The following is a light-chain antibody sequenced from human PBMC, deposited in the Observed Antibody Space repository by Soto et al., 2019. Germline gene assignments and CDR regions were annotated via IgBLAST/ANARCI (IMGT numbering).Light chain of an antibody. CDR2: GAS. CDR3: QQYGRLPWT. CDR1: QSVSSNY. V-gene: IGKV3-20*01. J-gene: IGKJ1*01. Sequence: EIVLTQSPGTLSLSPGEKATLSCRASQSVSSNYLAWYQQKPGQAPRPLIYGASSRAIGIPDRFSGSGSGTDFTLTISRLEPEDFAVYYCQQYGRLPWTFGQGTKV.